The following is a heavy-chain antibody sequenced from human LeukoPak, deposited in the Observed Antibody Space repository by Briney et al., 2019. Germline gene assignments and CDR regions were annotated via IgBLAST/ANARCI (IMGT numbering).Heavy chain of an antibody. D-gene: IGHD6-6*01. CDR2: IWHDGRNK. CDR1: GFSFSAYS. CDR3: ARGGDQYSSSPQDY. J-gene: IGHJ4*02. Sequence: GTSLRLSCVASGFSFSAYSLHWVRQAPGKGLEWVAVIWHDGRNKYYADSVKGRFTISRDNPKNTLYLQMNILRVEDTAVYYCARGGDQYSSSPQDYWGQGTLVTVSS. V-gene: IGHV3-33*01.